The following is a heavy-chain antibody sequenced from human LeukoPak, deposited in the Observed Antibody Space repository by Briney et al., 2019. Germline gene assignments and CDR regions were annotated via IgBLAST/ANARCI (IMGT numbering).Heavy chain of an antibody. D-gene: IGHD5-24*01. CDR1: GFTSSSYS. CDR2: ISSSSSYI. V-gene: IGHV3-21*04. J-gene: IGHJ3*02. Sequence: GGSLRLSCAASGFTSSSYSMNWVRQAPGKGLEWVSSISSSSSYIYYADSVKGRFTISRDNARNSLYLQMNSLRAEDTALYYCAKVRGSRDGYPDAFDIWGQGTMVTVSS. CDR3: AKVRGSRDGYPDAFDI.